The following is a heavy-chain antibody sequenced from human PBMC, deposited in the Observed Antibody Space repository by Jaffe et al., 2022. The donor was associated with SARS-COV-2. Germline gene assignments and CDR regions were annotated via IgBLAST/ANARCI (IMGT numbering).Heavy chain of an antibody. J-gene: IGHJ6*02. Sequence: QVQLVQSGADVKKPGASVKLSCEASGYTFADYAIHWLRQAPGQTLEWMGYLNVGNDDTIYSQTFQGRLTITKDTSASTAYMELSRLTSEDTAVYYCAREPYYYDYGMDVWGQGTTVTVSS. V-gene: IGHV1-3*01. CDR3: AREPYYYDYGMDV. CDR1: GYTFADYA. D-gene: IGHD3-22*01. CDR2: LNVGNDDT.